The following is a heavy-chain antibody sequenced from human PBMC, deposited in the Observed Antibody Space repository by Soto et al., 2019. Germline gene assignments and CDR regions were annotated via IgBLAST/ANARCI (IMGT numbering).Heavy chain of an antibody. V-gene: IGHV1-69*14. J-gene: IGHJ3*02. D-gene: IGHD5-12*01. CDR2: IIPIFGTA. Sequence: QVQLVQSGAEVKKPGSSVKVSCKASGGTFSSYAISWVRQAPGQGLEWMGGIIPIFGTANYAQKFQGRVTIPGDKPTSTAYGELSSLRSRDTAVYYCARVWLKDVLDIWGKGTMFPVSS. CDR3: ARVWLKDVLDI. CDR1: GGTFSSYA.